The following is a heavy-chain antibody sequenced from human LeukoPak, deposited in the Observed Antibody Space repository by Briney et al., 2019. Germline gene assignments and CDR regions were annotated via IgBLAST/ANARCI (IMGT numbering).Heavy chain of an antibody. CDR2: IYSSGST. J-gene: IGHJ4*02. D-gene: IGHD3-10*01. CDR1: GGSISSYD. V-gene: IGHV4-4*08. Sequence: PSETLSLTCTVSGGSISSYDWSWIRQPPGKGLEWIAYIYSSGSTNYNPSLKSRVLSSADTSKNHFSLDLGFVTAADTAVYFCARLCASLVWNSGSFPDYWCQGTLVTVSS. CDR3: ARLCASLVWNSGSFPDY.